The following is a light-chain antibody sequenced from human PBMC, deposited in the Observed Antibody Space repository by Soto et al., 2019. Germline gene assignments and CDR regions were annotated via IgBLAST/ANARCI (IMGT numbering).Light chain of an antibody. CDR3: QQYDNRPPIT. CDR2: DAS. V-gene: IGKV1-33*01. Sequence: DIQMTQSPSSLSASVGDRVTITCQASQDISNYLNWYQQKPGKAPKLLIYDASNLETGVPSRFSGSGSRTDFTFTISSLQPEDIDTYYCQQYDNRPPITFGQGTRLEI. CDR1: QDISNY. J-gene: IGKJ5*01.